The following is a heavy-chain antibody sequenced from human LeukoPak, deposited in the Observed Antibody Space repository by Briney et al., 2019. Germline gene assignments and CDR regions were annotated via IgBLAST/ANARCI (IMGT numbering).Heavy chain of an antibody. CDR1: GGSFSGYY. V-gene: IGHV4-34*01. J-gene: IGHJ6*03. CDR2: INHSGST. D-gene: IGHD4-11*01. CDR3: ARVPTTVTTGYYYYMDV. Sequence: SETLSLTCAVYGGSFSGYYWSWIRQPPGKGLEWIGEINHSGSTNYNPSLKSRVTISVDTSKNQFSLKLSSVTAADTAVYYCARVPTTVTTGYYYYMDVWGKGTTVTVSS.